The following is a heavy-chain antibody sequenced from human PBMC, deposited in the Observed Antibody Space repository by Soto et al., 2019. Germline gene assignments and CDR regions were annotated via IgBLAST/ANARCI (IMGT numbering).Heavy chain of an antibody. CDR1: GGSISNYY. CDR2: IHYSGNT. V-gene: IGHV4-59*08. CDR3: ARGHYDFWSGYFALLDY. D-gene: IGHD3-3*01. Sequence: SENLSLTCTVSGGSISNYYWSWIRQPPGKGLEWIGYIHYSGNTKYNPSLKSRVTISADTSKDQFSLKLTSVTAADTAVYYCARGHYDFWSGYFALLDYRGQGTLVTVSS. J-gene: IGHJ4*02.